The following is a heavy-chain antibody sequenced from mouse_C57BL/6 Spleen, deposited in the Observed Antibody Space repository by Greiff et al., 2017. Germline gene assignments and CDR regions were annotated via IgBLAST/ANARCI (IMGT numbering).Heavy chain of an antibody. Sequence: VQLKQSGAELVRPGASVKLSCTASGFNIKDDYMHWVKQRPEQGLEWIGWIDPENGDTEYASKFQGKATITADTSSNTAYLQLSSLTSEDPAVYYCTTGDYDGRPFAYWGQGTLVTVSA. CDR2: IDPENGDT. D-gene: IGHD2-4*01. CDR3: TTGDYDGRPFAY. V-gene: IGHV14-4*01. CDR1: GFNIKDDY. J-gene: IGHJ3*01.